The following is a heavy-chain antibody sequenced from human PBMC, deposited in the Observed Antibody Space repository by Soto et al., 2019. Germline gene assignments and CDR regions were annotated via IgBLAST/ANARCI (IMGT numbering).Heavy chain of an antibody. CDR1: GYSFTSYW. Sequence: ESLKISCKGSGYSFTSYWIGWVRQMPGKGLEWMGVIYPGDSDTRYSPSFQGQVTISADKSISTAYLQWSSLKASDTAMYYCARARLGTRYYYYYGMDVWGQGTTVTVSS. D-gene: IGHD1-1*01. CDR2: IYPGDSDT. V-gene: IGHV5-51*01. CDR3: ARARLGTRYYYYYGMDV. J-gene: IGHJ6*02.